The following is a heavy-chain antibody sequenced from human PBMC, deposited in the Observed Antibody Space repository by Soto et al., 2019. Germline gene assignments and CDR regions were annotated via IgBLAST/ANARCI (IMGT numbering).Heavy chain of an antibody. J-gene: IGHJ5*02. CDR3: AKGRGRYGDPPPYNWFDP. CDR1: GFTFSSYA. Sequence: GGSLRLSCAASGFTFSSYAMSWVRQAPGKGLEWVSAISGSGGSTYYADSVKGRFTISRDNSKNTLYLQMNSLRAEDTAVYYCAKGRGRYGDPPPYNWFDPWGQGTLVTVSS. D-gene: IGHD4-17*01. V-gene: IGHV3-23*01. CDR2: ISGSGGST.